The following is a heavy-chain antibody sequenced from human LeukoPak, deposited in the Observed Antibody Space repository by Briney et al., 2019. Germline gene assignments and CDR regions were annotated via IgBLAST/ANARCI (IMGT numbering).Heavy chain of an antibody. CDR1: SGSISGHY. CDR2: ILYTGST. CDR3: VRARDMAFDL. Sequence: SETLSLTCTVSSGSISGHYWSWIRQPPGKTLEWIANILYTGSTIYNPSLKSRVTISVDTSKNQFSLQLRSVTAADTALYYCVRARDMAFDLWGQGTMVTVSS. V-gene: IGHV4-59*11. D-gene: IGHD2-15*01. J-gene: IGHJ3*01.